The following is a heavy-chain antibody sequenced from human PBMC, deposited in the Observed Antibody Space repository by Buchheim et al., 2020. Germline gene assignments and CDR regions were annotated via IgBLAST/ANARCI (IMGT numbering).Heavy chain of an antibody. D-gene: IGHD2-21*01. J-gene: IGHJ4*02. Sequence: QGALKESGPALVKPTQTLTLTCTFSGFSLSTSGARVSWVRQPPGKALEWLARIDWNDGKFYSSSLKTRLTISKDTSKNQVVLTMTNMDPVDTATYYCARMIWWSHDCWGQGTL. CDR3: ARMIWWSHDC. CDR1: GFSLSTSGAR. CDR2: IDWNDGK. V-gene: IGHV2-70*04.